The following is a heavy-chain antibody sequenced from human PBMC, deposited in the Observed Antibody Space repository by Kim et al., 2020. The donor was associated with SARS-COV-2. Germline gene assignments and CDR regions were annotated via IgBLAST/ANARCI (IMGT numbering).Heavy chain of an antibody. CDR1: GGSFSGYY. D-gene: IGHD6-13*01. J-gene: IGHJ4*02. V-gene: IGHV4-34*01. Sequence: SETLSLTCAVYGGSFSGYYWSWIRQPPGKGLEWIGEINHSGSTNYNPSLKSRVTISVDTSKNQFSLKLSSVTAADTAVYYCARAPRIAAASFDYWGQGTLVTVSS. CDR3: ARAPRIAAASFDY. CDR2: INHSGST.